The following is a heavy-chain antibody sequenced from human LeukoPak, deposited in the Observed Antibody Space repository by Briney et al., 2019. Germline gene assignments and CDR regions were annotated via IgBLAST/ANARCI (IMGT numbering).Heavy chain of an antibody. D-gene: IGHD3-3*01. CDR3: ARAIFTRPNYYYMDV. V-gene: IGHV4-59*01. J-gene: IGHJ6*03. CDR1: GGSISSYY. Sequence: PSETLSLTCTVSGGSISSYYWSWIRQPPGKGLEWIGYIYYSGSTNYNPSLKSRVTISVDTSKNQFSLKLSSVTAADTAVYYCARAIFTRPNYYYMDVWGKGTTVTVSS. CDR2: IYYSGST.